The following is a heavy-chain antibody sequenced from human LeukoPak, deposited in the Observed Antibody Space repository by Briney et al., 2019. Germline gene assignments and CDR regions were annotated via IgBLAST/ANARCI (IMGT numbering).Heavy chain of an antibody. CDR2: ISYDGSNK. D-gene: IGHD3-10*01. CDR3: ARDPSPHYYGSGSSLYFDY. V-gene: IGHV3-30*03. Sequence: GGSLRLSCAASGFTFSSYGMHWVRQAPGKGLEWVAVISYDGSNKYYADSVKGRFTISRDNSKNTLYLQMNSLRAEDTAVYYCARDPSPHYYGSGSSLYFDYWGQGTLVTVSS. CDR1: GFTFSSYG. J-gene: IGHJ4*02.